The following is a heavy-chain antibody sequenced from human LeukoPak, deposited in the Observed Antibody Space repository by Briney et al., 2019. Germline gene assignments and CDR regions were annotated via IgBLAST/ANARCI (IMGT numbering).Heavy chain of an antibody. CDR3: AKLVYGDYYFDY. Sequence: GGSLRLSCAASGFTFSSYAMSWVRQAPGKGLEWVSAISSSGGSTYYADSVKGRFTISRDNSKNTLYLQMNSLRAEDTAVYYCAKLVYGDYYFDYWGQGTLVTVSS. CDR1: GFTFSSYA. J-gene: IGHJ4*02. D-gene: IGHD4-17*01. V-gene: IGHV3-23*01. CDR2: ISSSGGST.